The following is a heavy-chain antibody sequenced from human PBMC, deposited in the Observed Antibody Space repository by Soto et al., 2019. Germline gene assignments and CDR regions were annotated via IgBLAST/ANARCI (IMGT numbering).Heavy chain of an antibody. CDR2: ISSSSSTI. J-gene: IGHJ6*02. Sequence: GGSLRLSCAASGFPFSSYSMNWVRQAPGKGLEWVSYISSSSSTIYYADSVKGRFTISRDNAKNSLYLQMNSLKTEDTAVYYCTRHDSNYDFWSGSPPRYGMDVWGQGTTVTVSS. D-gene: IGHD3-3*01. CDR3: TRHDSNYDFWSGSPPRYGMDV. V-gene: IGHV3-48*01. CDR1: GFPFSSYS.